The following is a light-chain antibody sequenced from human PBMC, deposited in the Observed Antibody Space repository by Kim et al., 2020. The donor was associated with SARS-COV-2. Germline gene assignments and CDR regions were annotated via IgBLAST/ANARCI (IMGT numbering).Light chain of an antibody. CDR2: SAS. J-gene: IGKJ4*01. CDR1: VSVVNQ. Sequence: VSPGEDGPLAGVAGVSVVNQGAGYQQKPGRAPSALFYSASMRATDIPARLSVSGSGTEFTLTISSLQSEDFAVYYCQQYERWPLTFGGGTKLEI. CDR3: QQYERWPLT. V-gene: IGKV3-15*01.